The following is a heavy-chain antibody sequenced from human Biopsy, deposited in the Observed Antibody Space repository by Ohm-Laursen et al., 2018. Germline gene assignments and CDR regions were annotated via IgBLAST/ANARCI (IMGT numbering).Heavy chain of an antibody. J-gene: IGHJ4*01. CDR3: ARSGQWARYYFDY. D-gene: IGHD6-19*01. V-gene: IGHV4-34*01. CDR1: GGSISGYY. Sequence: GTLSLTCAVSGGSISGYYWSWISQPPGKGLEWIGEINHRGYTDYNASLKGRVSISVDTSKNQLSLNLTSVTAADTAVFYCARSGQWARYYFDYWGHGTLVTVSP. CDR2: INHRGYT.